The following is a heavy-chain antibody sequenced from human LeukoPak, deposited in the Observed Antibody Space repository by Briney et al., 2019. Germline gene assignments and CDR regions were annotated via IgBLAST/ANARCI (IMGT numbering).Heavy chain of an antibody. CDR3: ARHQRGSYYYFDY. D-gene: IGHD1-26*01. V-gene: IGHV4-59*08. CDR2: IYYSGST. Sequence: SETLSLTCTVSGGSISSYYWSWIRQPPGKGLEWIGYIYYSGSTNYNPSLKSRVTISVDTSKNQFSLKLSPVTAADTAVYYCARHQRGSYYYFDYWGQGTLVTVSS. J-gene: IGHJ4*02. CDR1: GGSISSYY.